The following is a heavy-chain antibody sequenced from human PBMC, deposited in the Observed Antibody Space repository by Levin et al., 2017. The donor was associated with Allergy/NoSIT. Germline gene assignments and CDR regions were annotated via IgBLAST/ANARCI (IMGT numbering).Heavy chain of an antibody. Sequence: ASVKVSCKASGYTFNNYAIHWVRQAPGQRLEWMGWIHGGNGNTDYLRDFQDRVTITRDTSATTAYMELSSLTSEDTAVYYCAREFPGDGYIDYWGQGTLVTASS. CDR3: AREFPGDGYIDY. CDR1: GYTFNNYA. CDR2: IHGGNGNT. J-gene: IGHJ4*02. V-gene: IGHV1-3*01. D-gene: IGHD5-24*01.